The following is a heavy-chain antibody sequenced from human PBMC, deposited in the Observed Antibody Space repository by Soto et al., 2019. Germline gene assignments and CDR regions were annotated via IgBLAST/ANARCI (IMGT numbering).Heavy chain of an antibody. CDR3: VGAGPVG. Sequence: EVQLVESGGGLVQPGGSLRLSCAASGFTFSRYWMNWVRQAPGKGLEWVANVKPDGSEKYYVDSVKGRFTISRDNAKNSLYLQMSSLRAEDTAVYYCVGAGPVGWGQGTLVTVSS. CDR1: GFTFSRYW. V-gene: IGHV3-7*03. J-gene: IGHJ4*02. CDR2: VKPDGSEK. D-gene: IGHD3-16*01.